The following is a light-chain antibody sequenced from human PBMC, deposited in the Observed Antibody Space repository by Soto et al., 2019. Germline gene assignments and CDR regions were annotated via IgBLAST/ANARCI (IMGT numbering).Light chain of an antibody. CDR1: QGISSY. CDR3: QQYYSYPFT. J-gene: IGKJ3*01. Sequence: IRMTQSPSSLSASTGDRVPITCRASQGISSYLAWYQQKPGKAPNLLIYGASTLQSGVPSRFSGSGSGTDFALTISCLQSEDFATYYCQQYYSYPFTFGPGNKVEIX. V-gene: IGKV1-8*01. CDR2: GAS.